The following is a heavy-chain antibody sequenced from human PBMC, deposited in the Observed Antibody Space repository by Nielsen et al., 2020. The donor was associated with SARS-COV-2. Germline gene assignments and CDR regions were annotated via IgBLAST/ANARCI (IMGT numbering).Heavy chain of an antibody. J-gene: IGHJ6*02. CDR3: ARGIEYDGGMDV. D-gene: IGHD3-16*01. CDR1: GFTFSSYW. CDR2: INSDGSST. Sequence: GGSLRLSCAASGFTFSSYWMHWVRQAPGKGLVWVSRINSDGSSTSYADSVKGRFTISRDNAKNTLYLQMNSLRAEDTAVYYCARGIEYDGGMDVWGQGTTVTVSS. V-gene: IGHV3-74*01.